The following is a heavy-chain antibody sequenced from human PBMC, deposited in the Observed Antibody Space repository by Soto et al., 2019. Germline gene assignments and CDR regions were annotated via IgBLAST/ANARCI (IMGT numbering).Heavy chain of an antibody. V-gene: IGHV1-69*06. CDR2: IIPIFGTA. Sequence: VASVKVSCKASGGTFSSYAISWVRQAPGQGLEWMGGIIPIFGTANYTQKFQGRVTITADKSTSTAYMELSSLRSEDTAVYYCARDLGYSFTGYYYGMDVWGQGTTVTVSS. CDR1: GGTFSSYA. D-gene: IGHD5-18*01. CDR3: ARDLGYSFTGYYYGMDV. J-gene: IGHJ6*02.